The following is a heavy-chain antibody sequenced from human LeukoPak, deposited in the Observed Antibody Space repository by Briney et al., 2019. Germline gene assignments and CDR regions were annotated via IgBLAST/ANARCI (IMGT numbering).Heavy chain of an antibody. J-gene: IGHJ5*02. CDR3: ARGYCSSTSCYDNWFDP. CDR2: INPNSGGT. CDR1: GYTFTGYY. V-gene: IGHV1-2*02. Sequence: APVKVSCKASGYTFTGYYMHWVRQAPGQGLEWMGWINPNSGGTNYAQKFQGRVTMTRDTSISTAYMELSRLRSDDTAVYYCARGYCSSTSCYDNWFDPWGQGTLVTVSS. D-gene: IGHD2-2*01.